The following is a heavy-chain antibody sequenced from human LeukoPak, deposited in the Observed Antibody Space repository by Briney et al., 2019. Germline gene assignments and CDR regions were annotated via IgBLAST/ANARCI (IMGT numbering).Heavy chain of an antibody. Sequence: TSVKVSCKASGYTFTSYDINWVRQATGQGLEWMGWMNPNTGNTGSAQRFQGRVTMTRDTSISTAYMELSSLRSEDTAVYYCARGPLVRLPSSFDPWGQGTLVTVSS. D-gene: IGHD3-16*02. V-gene: IGHV1-8*01. J-gene: IGHJ5*02. CDR1: GYTFTSYD. CDR2: MNPNTGNT. CDR3: ARGPLVRLPSSFDP.